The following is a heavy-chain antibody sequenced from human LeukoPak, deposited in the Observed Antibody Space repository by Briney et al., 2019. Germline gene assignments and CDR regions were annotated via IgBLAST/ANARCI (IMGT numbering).Heavy chain of an antibody. D-gene: IGHD6-19*01. CDR3: ARLNSSGWAFDY. CDR2: IYYSGST. Sequence: SETLSLTCTVSGGSISSYYWSWIRQPPGKGLEWIGYIYYSGSTNYNPSLKSRVTISVGTSKNQFSLKLSSVTAADTAVYYCARLNSSGWAFDYWGQGTLVTVSS. J-gene: IGHJ4*02. CDR1: GGSISSYY. V-gene: IGHV4-59*08.